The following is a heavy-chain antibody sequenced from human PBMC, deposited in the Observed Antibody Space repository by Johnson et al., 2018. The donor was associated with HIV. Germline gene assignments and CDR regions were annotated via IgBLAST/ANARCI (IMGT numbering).Heavy chain of an antibody. J-gene: IGHJ3*01. CDR2: IYSGGTT. Sequence: VQLVESGGGLVQPGGSLRLSCVASGFTVSSNYMSWVRQAPGRGLEWVAVIYSGGTTYYVDSVKGRFTISRDNSKNTLYLQMNSLKTEDTAVYYCTTGTTVPTWDWGQGTMVTVSS. D-gene: IGHD4-17*01. CDR3: TTGTTVPTWD. V-gene: IGHV3-66*01. CDR1: GFTVSSNY.